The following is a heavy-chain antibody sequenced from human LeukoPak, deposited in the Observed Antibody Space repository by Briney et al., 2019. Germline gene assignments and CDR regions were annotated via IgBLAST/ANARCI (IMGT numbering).Heavy chain of an antibody. CDR2: ISGSGGST. V-gene: IGHV3-23*01. CDR3: ANHDCSSTSCYFGYGMDV. CDR1: GFTFSSYA. D-gene: IGHD2-2*01. J-gene: IGHJ6*02. Sequence: PGGSLRLSCAASGFTFSSYAMSWVRQAPGKGLEWVSAISGSGGSTYYADSVKGRFTISRDNSKNTLYLQMNSLRAEDTAVYYCANHDCSSTSCYFGYGMDVWAKGPRSPSP.